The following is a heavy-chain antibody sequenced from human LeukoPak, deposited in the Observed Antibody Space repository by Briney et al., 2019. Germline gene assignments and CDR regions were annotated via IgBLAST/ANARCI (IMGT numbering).Heavy chain of an antibody. CDR3: ARGRSDCSSTSCYNGFDP. CDR1: GGSISSSSYY. D-gene: IGHD2-2*02. J-gene: IGHJ5*02. Sequence: PSETLSLTCTVSGGSISSSSYYWGWIRQPPGKGLEWIGSIYYSGSTYYNPSLKSRVTISVDTSKNQFSLKLSSVTAADTAVSYCARGRSDCSSTSCYNGFDPWGQGTLVTVSS. CDR2: IYYSGST. V-gene: IGHV4-39*01.